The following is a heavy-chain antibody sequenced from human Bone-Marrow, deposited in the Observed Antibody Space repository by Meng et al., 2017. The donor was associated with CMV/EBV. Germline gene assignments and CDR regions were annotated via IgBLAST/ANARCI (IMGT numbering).Heavy chain of an antibody. Sequence: GGSLRLSCAASGFTFSSYSMNWVRQAPGKGLEWVSSISSSSSYIYYADSVKGRFTISRDNAKNSVYLQMSSLRDEDTAVYYCARVSASGSSIDFWGQGALVTVSS. V-gene: IGHV3-21*01. D-gene: IGHD1-26*01. CDR3: ARVSASGSSIDF. CDR2: ISSSSSYI. CDR1: GFTFSSYS. J-gene: IGHJ4*02.